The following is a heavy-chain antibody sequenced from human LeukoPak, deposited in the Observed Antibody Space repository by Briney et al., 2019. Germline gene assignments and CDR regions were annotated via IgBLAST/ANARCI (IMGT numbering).Heavy chain of an antibody. Sequence: SETLSLTCAVYGGSFSGYYWSWIRQPPGKGLEWIGEINHSGSTNYNPSLKSRVTISVDTSKNQSSLKLSSVTAADTAVYYCARVQWRIAQSYGSGSYQAAYFDYWGQGTPVTVSS. D-gene: IGHD3-10*01. CDR2: INHSGST. CDR1: GGSFSGYY. J-gene: IGHJ4*02. CDR3: ARVQWRIAQSYGSGSYQAAYFDY. V-gene: IGHV4-34*01.